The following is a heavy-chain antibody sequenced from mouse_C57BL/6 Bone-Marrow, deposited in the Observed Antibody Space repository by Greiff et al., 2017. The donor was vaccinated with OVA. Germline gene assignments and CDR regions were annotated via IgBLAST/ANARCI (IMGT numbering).Heavy chain of an antibody. CDR2: IDPSDSYT. D-gene: IGHD6-1*01. J-gene: IGHJ2*01. CDR3: ARGRRFDY. CDR1: GYTFTSYW. Sequence: VQLQQPGAELVMPGASVKLSCKASGYTFTSYWMHWVKQRPGQGLEWIGEIDPSDSYTNYNQKFKGKSTLTVDKSSSTAYMQLSSLTSEDSAVYYCARGRRFDYWGQGTTLTVSS. V-gene: IGHV1-69*01.